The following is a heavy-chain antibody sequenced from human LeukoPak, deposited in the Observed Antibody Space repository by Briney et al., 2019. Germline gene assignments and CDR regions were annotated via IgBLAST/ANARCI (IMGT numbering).Heavy chain of an antibody. CDR3: AVYCSSTSCYGWFDP. J-gene: IGHJ5*02. D-gene: IGHD2-2*01. CDR1: GYTFTGYY. CDR2: INPNSGGT. Sequence: ASVKVSCKASGYTFTGYYMHWVRQAPGQGLGWMGWINPNSGGTNYAQKFQGRVTMTRDTSISTAYMELSRLRSDDTAVYYCAVYCSSTSCYGWFDPWGQGTLVTVSS. V-gene: IGHV1-2*02.